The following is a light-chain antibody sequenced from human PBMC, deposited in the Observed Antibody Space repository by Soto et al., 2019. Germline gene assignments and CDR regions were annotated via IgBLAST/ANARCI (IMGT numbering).Light chain of an antibody. V-gene: IGLV2-23*02. CDR1: TSDVGSYNL. J-gene: IGLJ2*01. CDR2: KVT. Sequence: QSVLTKPASVSGSPGQSITISCTGTTSDVGSYNLVSWFQQHPGTAPKLMIYKVTERPSGVSDRFSGSKSGSTASLTISGLQAEDEEDYYCGSYADGNTLVLGGGTKLTVL. CDR3: GSYADGNTLV.